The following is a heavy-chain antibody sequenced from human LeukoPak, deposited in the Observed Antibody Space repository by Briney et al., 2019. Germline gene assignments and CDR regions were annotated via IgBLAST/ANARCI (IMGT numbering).Heavy chain of an antibody. CDR1: GLTVSSNY. Sequence: GGSLRLSCAASGLTVSSNYMSWVRQAPGKGLEWVSIIYRGGKTYYADSVKGRFTISRDDPKNTLYLQMNSLRAEETAVYYCARVGYSSSWHYYMDVWGKGTTVTVSS. CDR3: ARVGYSSSWHYYMDV. CDR2: IYRGGKT. J-gene: IGHJ6*03. D-gene: IGHD6-13*01. V-gene: IGHV3-66*02.